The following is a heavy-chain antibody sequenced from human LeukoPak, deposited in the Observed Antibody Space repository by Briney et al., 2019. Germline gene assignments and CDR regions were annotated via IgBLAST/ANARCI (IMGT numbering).Heavy chain of an antibody. D-gene: IGHD3-22*01. J-gene: IGHJ4*02. CDR2: INGDGTIT. V-gene: IGHV3-74*01. CDR1: GFTFSNYW. Sequence: GGSLRLSCAASGFTFSNYWVHWVRQAAGKGLLWVSRINGDGTITSYADSVKGGFTISRDNAKNTLYLQMSSLRAEDTAVYYCATGNYYDSRGYYTFGHWGQGTLVTVSS. CDR3: ATGNYYDSRGYYTFGH.